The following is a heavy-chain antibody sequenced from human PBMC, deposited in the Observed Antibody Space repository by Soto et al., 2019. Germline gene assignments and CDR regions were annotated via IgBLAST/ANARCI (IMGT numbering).Heavy chain of an antibody. V-gene: IGHV3-66*01. CDR2: IYSGGST. J-gene: IGHJ4*02. Sequence: GSLRLSCAASGFTVSSNYMSWVRQAPGKGLEWVSVIYSGGSTYYADSVKGRFTISRDNSKNTLYLQMNSLRAEDTAAYYCARNVYDILTGYYSEYYFDYWGQGTLVTVSS. D-gene: IGHD3-9*01. CDR1: GFTVSSNY. CDR3: ARNVYDILTGYYSEYYFDY.